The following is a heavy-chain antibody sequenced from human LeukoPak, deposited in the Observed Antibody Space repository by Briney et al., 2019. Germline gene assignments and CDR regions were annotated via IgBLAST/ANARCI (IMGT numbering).Heavy chain of an antibody. V-gene: IGHV3-23*01. CDR1: GFTFSSYA. CDR2: FSGSGGST. CDR3: AKVSDPFRWFGEYNVKLPRPIRHDYFDS. J-gene: IGHJ4*02. Sequence: GGSLRLSCAAAGFTFSSYAMSWVRQAPGKGLECISGFSGSGGSTYYADSVKGRSTISRDNCKNTLYLQMNSPRAEDMSVYYGAKVSDPFRWFGEYNVKLPRPIRHDYFDSWGQGTLVTVSS. D-gene: IGHD3-10*01.